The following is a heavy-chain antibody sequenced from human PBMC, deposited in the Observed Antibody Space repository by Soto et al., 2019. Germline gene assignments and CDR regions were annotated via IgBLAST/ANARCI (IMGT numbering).Heavy chain of an antibody. V-gene: IGHV4-31*03. CDR3: ARERLDSRDYYSGAFDI. CDR1: GDSISSGTYY. J-gene: IGHJ3*02. D-gene: IGHD3-22*01. CDR2: IHDSAST. Sequence: QVQLQESGPGLVKPSQTLSLTCTVSGDSISSGTYYWSWIRQHPGKGLEWIGYIHDSASTFYNPSLKSRLTMSLDTSKNQFSLNLSPVTAADTAVYFCARERLDSRDYYSGAFDIWGQGTTVAVSS.